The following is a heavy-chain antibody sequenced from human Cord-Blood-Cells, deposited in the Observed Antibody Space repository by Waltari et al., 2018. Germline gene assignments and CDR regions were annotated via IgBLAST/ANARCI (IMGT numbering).Heavy chain of an antibody. D-gene: IGHD6-6*01. CDR3: ARGSSIAARFDI. J-gene: IGHJ3*02. Sequence: QVQLVKSGAEVKKPGGSVKVACKASGYTFTGYDMPWVQQATGQGLEWMGWITPNSGGRNYAQKFQGRVTMTRETSISTAYMELSRLRSDDTAVYYCARGSSIAARFDIWGQGTMVTVSS. CDR2: ITPNSGGR. CDR1: GYTFTGYD. V-gene: IGHV1-2*02.